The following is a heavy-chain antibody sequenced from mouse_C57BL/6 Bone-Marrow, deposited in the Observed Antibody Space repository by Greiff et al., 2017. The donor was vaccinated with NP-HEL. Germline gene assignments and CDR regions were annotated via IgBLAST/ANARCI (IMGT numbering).Heavy chain of an antibody. J-gene: IGHJ4*01. V-gene: IGHV14-4*01. Sequence: VQLQQSGAELVRPGASVKLSCTASGFNIKDDYMHWVKQRPEQGLEWIGWIDPENGDTEYASKFQGKATLTADTSSNTAYLQLSSLTAEDTAVDYCTTGGSSPYAMDYWGQGTSVTVSA. CDR2: IDPENGDT. CDR1: GFNIKDDY. D-gene: IGHD1-1*01. CDR3: TTGGSSPYAMDY.